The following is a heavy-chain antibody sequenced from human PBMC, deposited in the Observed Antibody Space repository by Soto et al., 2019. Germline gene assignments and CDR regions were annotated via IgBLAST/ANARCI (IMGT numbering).Heavy chain of an antibody. V-gene: IGHV4-59*01. J-gene: IGHJ6*02. CDR2: IYYSGST. CDR1: GGSISSYY. Sequence: PSETLSLTCTVSGGSISSYYWSWIRQPPGKGLEWIGYIYYSGSTNYNPSLKSRVTISVDTSKNQFSLKLSSVTAADTAVYYCARDTSVVVAATWRHYYYGMDVWGQGTTVTVSS. CDR3: ARDTSVVVAATWRHYYYGMDV. D-gene: IGHD2-15*01.